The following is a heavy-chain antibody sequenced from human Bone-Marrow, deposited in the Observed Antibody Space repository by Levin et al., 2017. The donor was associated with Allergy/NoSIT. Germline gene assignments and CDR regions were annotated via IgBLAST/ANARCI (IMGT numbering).Heavy chain of an antibody. J-gene: IGHJ5*02. V-gene: IGHV6-1*01. CDR3: TRGSSRWFDT. Sequence: KPSETLSLTCAISGDSVSSNTAAWNWIRQSPSRGLEWLGRTYFRSEWSDDYAVSVKSRITINPDIYKNQFSLQLNSVTPEDTAVYYCTRGSSRWFDTWGQGTLVTVSS. CDR1: GDSVSSNTAA. CDR2: TYFRSEWSD. D-gene: IGHD3-10*01.